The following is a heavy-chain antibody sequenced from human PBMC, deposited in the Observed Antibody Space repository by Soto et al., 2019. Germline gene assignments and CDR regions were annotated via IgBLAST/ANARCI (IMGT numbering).Heavy chain of an antibody. CDR2: ITNTGGST. CDR1: GFTFSNYI. J-gene: IGHJ6*02. V-gene: IGHV3-23*01. Sequence: GGSLRLSCAASGFTFSNYIMTWVRQAPGKGLEWVSTITNTGGSTFYADSVKGRFTISRDNSRNTLYLQMNSLRGEDTAIYYCASREAANGYGMDVWGQGTTVTVSS. CDR3: ASREAANGYGMDV. D-gene: IGHD1-26*01.